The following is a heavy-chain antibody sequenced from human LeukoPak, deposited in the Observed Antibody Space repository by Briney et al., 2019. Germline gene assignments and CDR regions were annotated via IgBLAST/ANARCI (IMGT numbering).Heavy chain of an antibody. CDR1: GFIFTTYK. Sequence: GGSLRLSCAASGFIFTTYKMNWVRQAPGKGLEWVSSITSSSNYINYADSVKGRFSISRDNAKNSLYLQMNSLRAEDTAVYYYAREGDFSSGYYIDYWGQGTLVTVSS. V-gene: IGHV3-21*01. J-gene: IGHJ4*02. CDR2: ITSSSNYI. D-gene: IGHD3-3*01. CDR3: AREGDFSSGYYIDY.